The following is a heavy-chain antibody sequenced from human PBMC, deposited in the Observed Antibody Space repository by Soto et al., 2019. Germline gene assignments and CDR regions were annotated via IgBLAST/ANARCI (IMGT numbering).Heavy chain of an antibody. CDR3: AMGEYNWNYGDAFDI. CDR2: IIPIFGTA. Sequence: SVKVSCKASGGTFSSYAISWVRQAPGQGLEWMGGIIPIFGTANYAQKFQGRVTITADESTSTAYMELSSLRSDDTAVYYCAMGEYNWNYGDAFDIWGQGTMVTVSS. D-gene: IGHD1-7*01. V-gene: IGHV1-69*13. CDR1: GGTFSSYA. J-gene: IGHJ3*02.